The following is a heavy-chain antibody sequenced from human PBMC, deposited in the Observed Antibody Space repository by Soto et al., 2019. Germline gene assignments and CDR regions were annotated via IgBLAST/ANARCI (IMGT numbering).Heavy chain of an antibody. J-gene: IGHJ3*02. CDR2: IKPDGSEK. CDR1: GFTFSSYW. V-gene: IGHV3-7*05. Sequence: EVQLVESGGGLVQPGGALRLSCAASGFTFSSYWMSWVRQAPGKGLEWVANIKPDGSEKYYVDSVKGRFTISRDNAKNSLYLQMNSLRAEDTAVYYCARSIAVAGRDAFDIWGQGTMVTVSS. D-gene: IGHD6-19*01. CDR3: ARSIAVAGRDAFDI.